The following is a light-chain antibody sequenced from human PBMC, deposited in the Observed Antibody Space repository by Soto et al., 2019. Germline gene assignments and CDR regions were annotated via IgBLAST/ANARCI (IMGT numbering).Light chain of an antibody. J-gene: IGLJ1*01. CDR3: AAWDDSLSGPSF. Sequence: QSVLTQPPSASGTPGQRVTISCSGSSSNIGSNYVYWYQQLPGTAPKLLIYRNNQRPSGVPDRFSGSKSGTSASLAISGLRSEDEAEYYCAAWDDSLSGPSFFGTGTKLTVL. V-gene: IGLV1-47*01. CDR2: RNN. CDR1: SSNIGSNY.